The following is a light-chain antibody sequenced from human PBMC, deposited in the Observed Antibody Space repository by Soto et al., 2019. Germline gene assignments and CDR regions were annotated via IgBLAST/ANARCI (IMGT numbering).Light chain of an antibody. CDR2: DVS. V-gene: IGLV2-14*03. J-gene: IGLJ1*01. CDR1: SSDVGGYNY. CDR3: SSHTAFNLYV. Sequence: QSALTQPASGSGSPGQSISISCTGTSSDVGGYNYVSWYQHQPGKAPKLVIFDVSGRPSGISNRFSGSKSGNTASLTISGLRPEDEADYYCSSHTAFNLYVLGTGTKVTVL.